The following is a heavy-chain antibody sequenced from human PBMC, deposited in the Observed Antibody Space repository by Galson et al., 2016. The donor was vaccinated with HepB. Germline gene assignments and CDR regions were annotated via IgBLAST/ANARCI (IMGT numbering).Heavy chain of an antibody. Sequence: SLRLSCAGSGFTFSNYGIHWVRQAPGKGLEWVAVISYDGSNKYYADFLKGRFIISRENSKNTLYLQMNSLRADDTAVYYCAKDAASDFWSGHEGNYRMDVWGQGTTVTVSS. J-gene: IGHJ6*02. CDR3: AKDAASDFWSGHEGNYRMDV. CDR2: ISYDGSNK. D-gene: IGHD3-3*01. V-gene: IGHV3-30*18. CDR1: GFTFSNYG.